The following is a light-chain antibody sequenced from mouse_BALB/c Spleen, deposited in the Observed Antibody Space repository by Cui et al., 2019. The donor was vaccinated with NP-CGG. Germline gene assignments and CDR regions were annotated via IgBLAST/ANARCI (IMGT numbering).Light chain of an antibody. J-gene: IGLJ1*01. Sequence: QAVVTQESALTPSPGETVTLTCRSSTGAVTTYNYANWVQEKPNHLFTGLIGGTDNRAPGVPARFSGSLIGGKAALTITGAQTEDEAIYFCALWYSNHWVFGGGTKLAVL. CDR2: GTD. V-gene: IGLV1*01. CDR3: ALWYSNHWV. CDR1: TGAVTTYNY.